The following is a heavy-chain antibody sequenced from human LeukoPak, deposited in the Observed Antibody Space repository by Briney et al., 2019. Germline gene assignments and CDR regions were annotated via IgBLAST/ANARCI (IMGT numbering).Heavy chain of an antibody. J-gene: IGHJ6*03. Sequence: ASVKVSCKASGYTFISYGISWVRQAPGQGLEWMGWISAYNGNSDYAQNLQGRVTMTTDTSTSTAYMELRSLRSDDTAVYYCARTGGGGSIAARLHYYYMDVWGKGTTVTVSS. CDR3: ARTGGGGSIAARLHYYYMDV. CDR2: ISAYNGNS. V-gene: IGHV1-18*01. CDR1: GYTFISYG. D-gene: IGHD6-6*01.